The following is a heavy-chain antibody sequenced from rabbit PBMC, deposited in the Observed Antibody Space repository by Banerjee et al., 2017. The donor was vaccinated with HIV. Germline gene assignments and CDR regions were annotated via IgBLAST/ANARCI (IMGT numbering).Heavy chain of an antibody. CDR2: IDPVFGST. CDR3: ARDPYVSSSGWNL. J-gene: IGHJ4*01. Sequence: QEQLVESGGGLVQPGGSLKLSCKASGFDFSSYGVSWVRQGPGKGLEWIGYIDPVFGSTNYATWVNGRFTISSHNAQNTLYLQLNSLTVADTATYFCARDPYVSSSGWNLWGQGTLVTVS. CDR1: GFDFSSYG. V-gene: IGHV1S47*01. D-gene: IGHD1-1*01.